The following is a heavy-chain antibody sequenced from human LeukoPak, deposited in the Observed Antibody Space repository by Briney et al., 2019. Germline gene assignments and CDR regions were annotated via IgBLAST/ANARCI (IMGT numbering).Heavy chain of an antibody. V-gene: IGHV1-8*01. CDR3: ARGLPYYYGSGSVVYWFDP. CDR2: MNPNSGNT. CDR1: GYTFTSYD. D-gene: IGHD3-10*01. Sequence: ASVKVSCKASGYTFTSYDINWVRQSTGQGLEWMGWMNPNSGNTGYAQKFQGRVTMTRNTSISTAYMELSSLRSEDTAVYYCARGLPYYYGSGSVVYWFDPWGQGTLVTVSS. J-gene: IGHJ5*02.